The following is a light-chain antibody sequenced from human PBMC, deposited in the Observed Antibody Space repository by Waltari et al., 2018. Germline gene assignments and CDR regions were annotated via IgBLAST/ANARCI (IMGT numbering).Light chain of an antibody. CDR1: SSDVGGYNY. V-gene: IGLV2-8*01. CDR2: EVS. Sequence: QSALTQPPSASGSPGQSVTISCTGTSSDVGGYNYVSWYQQHPGKPPKLMIYEVSKRPSGVPDRYSGSKSGSTGSLTVSGLQAEEVADYYCSSYAGSTVVFGGGTKLTVL. J-gene: IGLJ2*01. CDR3: SSYAGSTVV.